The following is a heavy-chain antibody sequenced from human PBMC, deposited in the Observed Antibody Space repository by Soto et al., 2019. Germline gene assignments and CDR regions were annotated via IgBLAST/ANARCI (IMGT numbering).Heavy chain of an antibody. V-gene: IGHV3-48*02. CDR2: ISSSSSTI. CDR3: ATDTVVTRDY. Sequence: GGSLRLSCAASGFTFSDFFMNWVRQAPGKGQEWVSYISSSSSTIYYADSVKGRFTISRDNAKNSLYLQMNSLRDDDTAVYYCATDTVVTRDYWGQGTLVTVSS. J-gene: IGHJ4*02. CDR1: GFTFSDFF. D-gene: IGHD2-21*02.